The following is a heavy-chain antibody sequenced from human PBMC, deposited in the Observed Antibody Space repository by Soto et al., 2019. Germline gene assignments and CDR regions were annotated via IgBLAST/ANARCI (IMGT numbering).Heavy chain of an antibody. J-gene: IGHJ4*02. CDR1: GGSISSSSYY. CDR2: IYYSGST. D-gene: IGHD3-3*01. CDR3: AAFYDFWSGYYISMSGVSFDY. V-gene: IGHV4-39*01. Sequence: SETLSLTCTVSGGSISSSSYYWGWIRQPPGKGLEWIGSIYYSGSTYYNPSLKSRVTISVDTSKNQFSLKLSSVTAADTAVYYCAAFYDFWSGYYISMSGVSFDYWGQGTLVTVSS.